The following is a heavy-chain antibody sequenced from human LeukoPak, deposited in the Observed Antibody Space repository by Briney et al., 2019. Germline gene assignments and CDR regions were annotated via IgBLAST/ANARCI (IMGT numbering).Heavy chain of an antibody. D-gene: IGHD3-3*01. Sequence: WGSLRLSCAASGFTFSSYGMHWVRQAPGQGLEWVACIRYDGSNKYYADSVKGRFTISRDNSKNTLYLQMNRLRAEEMAVYYCAKDEGGGFLTSYYMDVWGKGTTVPVSS. CDR3: AKDEGGGFLTSYYMDV. CDR1: GFTFSSYG. CDR2: IRYDGSNK. V-gene: IGHV3-30*02. J-gene: IGHJ6*03.